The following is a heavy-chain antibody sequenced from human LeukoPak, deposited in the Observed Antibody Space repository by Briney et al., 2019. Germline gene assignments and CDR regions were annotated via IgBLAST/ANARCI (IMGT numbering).Heavy chain of an antibody. CDR1: GFSFTTYW. Sequence: GGSLRLSCAASGFSFTTYWMGWVRQAPGKGLEWVANINQDESSQYYVDAVRGRFTISRDNAKNSLYLQMNSLRAEDTAVYYCARDKIVGATHFDYWGQGALVTVSS. D-gene: IGHD1-26*01. CDR3: ARDKIVGATHFDY. CDR2: INQDESSQ. V-gene: IGHV3-7*01. J-gene: IGHJ4*02.